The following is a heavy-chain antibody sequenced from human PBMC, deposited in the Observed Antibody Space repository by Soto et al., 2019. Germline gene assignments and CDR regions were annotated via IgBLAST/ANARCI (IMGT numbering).Heavy chain of an antibody. V-gene: IGHV4-61*01. Sequence: SETLSLTCTVSGGSVSSGSYYWSWIRQPPGKGLEWIGYIYYSGSTNYNPSLKSRVTISVDTSKNQFSLKLSSVTAADTAIYYCAREGRMQAWSRWDSWGQGTLVTVSS. CDR2: IYYSGST. CDR1: GGSVSSGSYY. J-gene: IGHJ4*02. CDR3: AREGRMQAWSRWDS. D-gene: IGHD2-8*01.